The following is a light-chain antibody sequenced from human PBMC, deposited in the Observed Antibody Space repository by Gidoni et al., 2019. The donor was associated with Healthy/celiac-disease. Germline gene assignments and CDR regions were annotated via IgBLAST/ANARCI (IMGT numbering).Light chain of an antibody. CDR1: QSISTY. V-gene: IGKV1-39*01. CDR2: GAS. CDR3: QQSYSTPGT. Sequence: DIQMTQSPSSLSASVGDRVTITCRASQSISTYLNWYQQKPGKAPKLLIYGASSLQRGVPSRFSGSGSGTDFTLTISSLQPEDFATYYCQQSYSTPGTFGQGTKLEIK. J-gene: IGKJ2*01.